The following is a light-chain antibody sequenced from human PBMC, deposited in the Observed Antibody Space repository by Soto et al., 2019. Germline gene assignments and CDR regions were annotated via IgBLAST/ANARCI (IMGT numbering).Light chain of an antibody. CDR2: TND. Sequence: QSVLTQPPSASGTLGQRVTISCSGRNSNVGSNYVFWYQQLPGTAPKLLIYTNDHRPSGVPARFSGSKSGTSASLAISGRRSEDEADYYCAAWDDSLRGWVFGGGTKVTVL. J-gene: IGLJ3*02. V-gene: IGLV1-47*02. CDR1: NSNVGSNY. CDR3: AAWDDSLRGWV.